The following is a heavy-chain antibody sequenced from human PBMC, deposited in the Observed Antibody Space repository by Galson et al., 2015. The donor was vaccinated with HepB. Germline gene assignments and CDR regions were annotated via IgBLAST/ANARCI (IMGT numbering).Heavy chain of an antibody. Sequence: SVKVSCKASGYTFTGYYMHWVRQAPGQGLEWMGRINPNSGGTNYAQKFQGRVTMTRDTSISTAYMELSRLRSDDTAVYYCARDGRDTDYYYFDYWGQGTLVTVSS. CDR2: INPNSGGT. D-gene: IGHD1-26*01. J-gene: IGHJ4*02. CDR1: GYTFTGYY. CDR3: ARDGRDTDYYYFDY. V-gene: IGHV1-2*06.